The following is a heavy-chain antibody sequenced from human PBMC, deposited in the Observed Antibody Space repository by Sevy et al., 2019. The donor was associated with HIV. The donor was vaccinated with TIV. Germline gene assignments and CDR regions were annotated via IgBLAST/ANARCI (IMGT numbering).Heavy chain of an antibody. CDR3: ARDAGNYHDSSNYYYVYAFDI. CDR2: IYYDGST. J-gene: IGHJ3*02. V-gene: IGHV4-59*01. Sequence: SGTLSLTCTVSGGSIGRYYWSWIRQSPGRGLEWIGYIYYDGSTDYNSSLKSRVTISLDTSKNQFSLSLNSVTAADTAVYYCARDAGNYHDSSNYYYVYAFDIWGQGTLVTVSS. CDR1: GGSIGRYY. D-gene: IGHD3-22*01.